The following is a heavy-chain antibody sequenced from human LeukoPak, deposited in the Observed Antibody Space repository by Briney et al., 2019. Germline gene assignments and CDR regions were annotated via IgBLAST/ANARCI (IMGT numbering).Heavy chain of an antibody. CDR2: ISASGDIT. Sequence: PGGSLRLSCTVSGLTFSSYAMSWVRQAPGKGLEWVSTISASGDITYYADSVKGRFTISRDNSKNTLYVQMNSLRAEDTAVYYCARDVLYDFWKPSSMDVWGKGTTVTVPS. D-gene: IGHD3-3*01. CDR3: ARDVLYDFWKPSSMDV. V-gene: IGHV3-23*01. J-gene: IGHJ6*03. CDR1: GLTFSSYA.